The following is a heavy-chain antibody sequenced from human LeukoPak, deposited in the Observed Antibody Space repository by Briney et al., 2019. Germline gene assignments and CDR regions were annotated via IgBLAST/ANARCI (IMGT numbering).Heavy chain of an antibody. V-gene: IGHV3-11*04. CDR3: VREYFGKLDP. CDR1: GGSISSGDYY. D-gene: IGHD1-14*01. J-gene: IGHJ5*02. Sequence: LSLTCTVSGGSISSGDYYWSWIRQPPGKGLEWVSYISASGDTVYYADSVKGRFTVSRDNAENSLYLQISGLRVDDTAVYYCVREYFGKLDPWGQGTLVTVSS. CDR2: ISASGDTV.